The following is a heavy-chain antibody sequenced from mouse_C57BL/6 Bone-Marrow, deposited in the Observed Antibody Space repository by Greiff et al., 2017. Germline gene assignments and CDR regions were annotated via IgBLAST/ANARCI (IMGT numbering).Heavy chain of an antibody. Sequence: VQLQQPGAELVRPGSSVKLSCKASGYTFTSYWLDWVKQMPGQGLEWIGNIYPSDSETHYNQQFKDKATLTVDKSSSTAYMQLSSLTSEDSAVYYCARGAGYYCDYWGQGTTLTVSS. CDR1: GYTFTSYW. J-gene: IGHJ2*01. CDR2: IYPSDSET. D-gene: IGHD3-3*01. CDR3: ARGAGYYCDY. V-gene: IGHV1-61*01.